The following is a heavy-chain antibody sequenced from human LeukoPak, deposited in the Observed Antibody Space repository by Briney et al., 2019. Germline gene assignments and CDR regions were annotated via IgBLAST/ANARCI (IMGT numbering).Heavy chain of an antibody. CDR2: IYYSGST. V-gene: IGHV4-61*01. J-gene: IGHJ6*03. Sequence: SETLSLTCTVSGYSISSGYYWGWIRQPPGKGLEWIGYIYYSGSTNYNPSLKSRITISVDTSNNQFSLKLSSATAADTAVYYCANMVRGDYPHYYYYYYMDVWGKGTTVTVSS. CDR1: GYSISSGYY. CDR3: ANMVRGDYPHYYYYYYMDV. D-gene: IGHD3-10*01.